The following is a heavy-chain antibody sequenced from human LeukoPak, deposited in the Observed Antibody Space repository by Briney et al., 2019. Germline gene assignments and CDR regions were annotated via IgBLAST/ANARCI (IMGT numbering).Heavy chain of an antibody. Sequence: GGSLRLSCAASGFTFSDYYMSWIRQAPGKGLEWVSYISSSGSTIYYADSVKGRFAISRDNAKNSLYLQMNSLRAEDTAVYYCARDLDYGGNSELDYWGQGTLVTVSS. D-gene: IGHD4-23*01. J-gene: IGHJ4*02. CDR1: GFTFSDYY. CDR2: ISSSGSTI. V-gene: IGHV3-11*01. CDR3: ARDLDYGGNSELDY.